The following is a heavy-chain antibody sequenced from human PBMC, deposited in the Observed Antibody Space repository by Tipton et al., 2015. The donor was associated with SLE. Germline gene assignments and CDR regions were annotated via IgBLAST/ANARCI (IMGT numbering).Heavy chain of an antibody. V-gene: IGHV3-23*03. CDR3: AKGLHLGELSPLDAFDI. CDR2: IYSGGST. D-gene: IGHD3-16*02. J-gene: IGHJ3*02. Sequence: GSLRLSCAASGFTFSSYAMSWVRQAPGKGLEWVSVIYSGGSTYYADSVKGRLTISRDNSKNTLYLQMNSLRAEDTAVYYCAKGLHLGELSPLDAFDIWGQGTMVTVSS. CDR1: GFTFSSYA.